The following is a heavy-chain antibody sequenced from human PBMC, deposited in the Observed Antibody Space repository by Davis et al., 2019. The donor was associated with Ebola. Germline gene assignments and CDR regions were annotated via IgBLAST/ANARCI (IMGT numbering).Heavy chain of an antibody. CDR2: INHSGST. CDR1: GGSFSGYY. CDR3: AGLYCGGDCLAYYYGMDV. J-gene: IGHJ6*02. Sequence: PSETLSLTCAVYGGSFSGYYWSWIRQPPGKGLEWIGEINHSGSTNYNPPLKSRVTISVDTSKNQFSLKLSSVTAADTAVYYCAGLYCGGDCLAYYYGMDVWGQGTTVTVSS. D-gene: IGHD2-21*02. V-gene: IGHV4-34*01.